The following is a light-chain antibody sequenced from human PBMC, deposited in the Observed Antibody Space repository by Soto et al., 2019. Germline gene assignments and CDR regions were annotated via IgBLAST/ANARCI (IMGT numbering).Light chain of an antibody. Sequence: EVVMMQSPATLSVSPGERATLSCRASQSVSSNLAWYQQRPGQAPRLLIYGASTRATGVPARFSGSGSGTEFTLTISSLQSEDFAVYYCQQYDNWPPYTFGQGTKLETK. CDR3: QQYDNWPPYT. J-gene: IGKJ2*01. CDR1: QSVSSN. CDR2: GAS. V-gene: IGKV3-15*01.